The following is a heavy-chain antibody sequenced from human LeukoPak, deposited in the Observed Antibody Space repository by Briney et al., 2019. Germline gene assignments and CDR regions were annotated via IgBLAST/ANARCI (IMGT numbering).Heavy chain of an antibody. D-gene: IGHD3-10*01. Sequence: SETLSLTCTVSGGSISSSSYYWGWVRQPPGKGLEWIGSIYYSGSNYYNPSLKSRVTMSVDTSKHQFSLKLSSVTAADTAVYYCAVERRRGVIVRDGWFDPWGQGTLVTVSS. CDR2: IYYSGSN. CDR1: GGSISSSSYY. J-gene: IGHJ5*02. V-gene: IGHV4-39*07. CDR3: AVERRRGVIVRDGWFDP.